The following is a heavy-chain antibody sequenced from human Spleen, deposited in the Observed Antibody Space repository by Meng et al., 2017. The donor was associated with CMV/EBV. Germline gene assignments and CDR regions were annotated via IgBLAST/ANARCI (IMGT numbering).Heavy chain of an antibody. Sequence: LSLAASGFTFRSYAMPWVRQAPGKGLEWVSVIYSDGRTYYADSVKGRFTISRDNSRNTLYLQMNSLRVEDTAVYYCAREWSRYYFDYWGQGTLVTVSS. CDR3: AREWSRYYFDY. CDR1: GFTFRSYA. V-gene: IGHV3-53*01. CDR2: IYSDGRT. D-gene: IGHD3-3*01. J-gene: IGHJ4*02.